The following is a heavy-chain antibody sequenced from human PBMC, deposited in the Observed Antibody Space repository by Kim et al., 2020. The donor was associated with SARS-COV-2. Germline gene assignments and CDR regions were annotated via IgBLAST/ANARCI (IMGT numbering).Heavy chain of an antibody. CDR3: AKALRGATTYGVLGY. D-gene: IGHD1-26*01. Sequence: DSVKGRFTISSDNSKNTLYLQMNSLRAEDTAVYYCAKALRGATTYGVLGYWGQGTLVTVSS. V-gene: IGHV3-23*01. J-gene: IGHJ4*02.